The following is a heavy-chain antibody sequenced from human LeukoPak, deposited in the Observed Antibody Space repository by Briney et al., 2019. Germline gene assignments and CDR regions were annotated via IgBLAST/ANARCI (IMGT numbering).Heavy chain of an antibody. CDR3: ASTPTGVLRFLEWLSE. J-gene: IGHJ4*02. CDR2: IVVGSGNT. CDR1: GFTFTSSA. V-gene: IGHV1-58*02. Sequence: SVKVSCKASGFTFTSSAMQWVRQARGQRLEWIGWIVVGSGNTNYAQKFQERVTITRDMSTSTAYMELSSLRSEDTAVYYCASTPTGVLRFLEWLSEWGQGTLVTVSS. D-gene: IGHD3-3*01.